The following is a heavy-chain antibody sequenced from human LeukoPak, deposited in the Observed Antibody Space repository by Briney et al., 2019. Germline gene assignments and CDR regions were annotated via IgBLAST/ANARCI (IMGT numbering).Heavy chain of an antibody. J-gene: IGHJ5*02. CDR1: GGSISSGDYY. V-gene: IGHV4-30-4*01. D-gene: IGHD5-24*01. CDR3: ARRSRDGYKGGIAGFDP. Sequence: SETLSLTCTVSGGSISSGDYYWSWIRQPPGKGLEWIGYIYYSGSTYYNPSLKSRVAISVDTSKSQFSLKLSSVTAADTAVYYCARRSRDGYKGGIAGFDPWGQGTLVTVSS. CDR2: IYYSGST.